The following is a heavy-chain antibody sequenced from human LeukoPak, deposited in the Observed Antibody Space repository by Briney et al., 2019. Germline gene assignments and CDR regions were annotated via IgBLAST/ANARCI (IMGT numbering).Heavy chain of an antibody. V-gene: IGHV3-21*01. CDR1: GFTFSIYS. D-gene: IGHD1-26*01. J-gene: IGHJ4*02. CDR2: ISSSSSYI. Sequence: GGSLRLSCAASGFTFSIYSTNWVRQAPGKGLEWVSSISSSSSYIYHAGSVKGRFTISRDNAKNSLYLQMNSLRAEDTAVYYCARVGGSYYLDYWGQGTLVTVSS. CDR3: ARVGGSYYLDY.